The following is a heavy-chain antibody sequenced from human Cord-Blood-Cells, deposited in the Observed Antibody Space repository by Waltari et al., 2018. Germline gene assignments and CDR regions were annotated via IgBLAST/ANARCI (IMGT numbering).Heavy chain of an antibody. D-gene: IGHD2-2*01. CDR2: IIPIFGTA. CDR3: ASAEIVVVPAARISYYYYMDV. J-gene: IGHJ6*03. Sequence: QVQLVQSGAAAKKPGSSVMVSCKASGGTFRSYAISWGRRAPGQGVEWMGGIIPIFGTANYAQKFQGRVAITADESPSTAYMELSSLRSEDTAVYYCASAEIVVVPAARISYYYYMDVWGKGTTVTVSS. V-gene: IGHV1-69*01. CDR1: GGTFRSYA.